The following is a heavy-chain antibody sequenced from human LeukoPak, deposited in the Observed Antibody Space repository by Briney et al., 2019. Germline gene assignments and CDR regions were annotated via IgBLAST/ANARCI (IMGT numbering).Heavy chain of an antibody. CDR3: ARGESSWYVDY. CDR1: GGSISSGGYY. V-gene: IGHV4-31*03. D-gene: IGHD6-13*01. CDR2: IYYSGST. Sequence: SETLSLTCTVSGGSISSGGYYWSWIRQHPGKGLEWIGYIYYSGSTYYNPSLKSRVTISVDTSKNQFSLKLSSVTAADTAVYYCARGESSWYVDYWGQGTLVTVSS. J-gene: IGHJ4*02.